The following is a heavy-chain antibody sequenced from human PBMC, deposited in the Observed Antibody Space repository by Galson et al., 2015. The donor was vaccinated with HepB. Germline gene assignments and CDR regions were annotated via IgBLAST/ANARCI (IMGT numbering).Heavy chain of an antibody. J-gene: IGHJ5*02. CDR2: IRSRANNFAT. CDR1: GFTFSDSA. D-gene: IGHD5-12*01. Sequence: SLRLSCAVSGFTFSDSAIHWVRQASGRGLEWVGRIRSRANNFATAYSESLKGRFIISRDDSRNMVFLQINSLETEDTARYYCTRPRSDIVAAINLWGQGTLVTVSS. V-gene: IGHV3-73*01. CDR3: TRPRSDIVAAINL.